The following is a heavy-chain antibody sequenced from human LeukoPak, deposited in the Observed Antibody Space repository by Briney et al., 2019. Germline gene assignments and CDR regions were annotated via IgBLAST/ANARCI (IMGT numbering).Heavy chain of an antibody. CDR1: GFTFSDYY. Sequence: GGSLRLSCAASGFTFSDYYMSWIRQAPGKGLEWVSYISSSGSTIYYADSVKGRFTISRDNAKNSLYLQMNSLRAEDTAVYYCAKPHFTVWSWFDPWGQGTLVTVSS. CDR3: AKPHFTVWSWFDP. J-gene: IGHJ5*02. V-gene: IGHV3-11*01. D-gene: IGHD4-11*01. CDR2: ISSSGSTI.